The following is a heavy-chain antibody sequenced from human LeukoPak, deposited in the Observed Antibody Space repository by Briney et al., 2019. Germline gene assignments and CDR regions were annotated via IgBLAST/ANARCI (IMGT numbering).Heavy chain of an antibody. Sequence: GGSLRLSCAAPGFTFSSYAMSWVRQAPGKGLEWVSAISGSGGSTYYADSVKGRFTISRDNSKNTLYLQMNSLRAEDTAVYYCAKGPLRRLWPFDYWGQGTLVTVSS. D-gene: IGHD5-18*01. CDR3: AKGPLRRLWPFDY. CDR1: GFTFSSYA. J-gene: IGHJ4*02. CDR2: ISGSGGST. V-gene: IGHV3-23*01.